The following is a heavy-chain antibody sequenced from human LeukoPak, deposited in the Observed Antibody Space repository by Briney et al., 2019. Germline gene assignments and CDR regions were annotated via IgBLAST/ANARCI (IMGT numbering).Heavy chain of an antibody. D-gene: IGHD5-18*01. CDR3: ARPETYSYGFDYYGMDV. V-gene: IGHV1-69*04. CDR1: GGTFISYA. CDR2: IIPILGIA. Sequence: ASVKVSCKASGGTFISYAISWVRQPAGRGREWMGRIIPILGIANYAQKFQGRVTISADKSTSTAYMELSSLRSEDTAVYYCARPETYSYGFDYYGMDVSG. J-gene: IGHJ6*02.